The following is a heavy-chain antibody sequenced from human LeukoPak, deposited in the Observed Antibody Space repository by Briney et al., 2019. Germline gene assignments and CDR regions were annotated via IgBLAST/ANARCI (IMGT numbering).Heavy chain of an antibody. CDR2: IYYSGNT. CDR1: GGSISRYY. J-gene: IGHJ3*02. V-gene: IGHV4-59*01. CDR3: ARLTRGAVRYFDSTGNDAFDI. Sequence: SETLSLTCTVSGGSISRYYWSWIRQPPGKGLEWIGYIYYSGNTNYNPSLKSRVTISVDTSKNQFSLKLSSVTAADTAVYYCARLTRGAVRYFDSTGNDAFDIWGQGTMVTVSS. D-gene: IGHD3-9*01.